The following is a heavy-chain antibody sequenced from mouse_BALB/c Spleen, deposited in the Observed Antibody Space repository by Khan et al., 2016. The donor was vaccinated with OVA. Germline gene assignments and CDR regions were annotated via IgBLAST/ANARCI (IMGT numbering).Heavy chain of an antibody. V-gene: IGHV1S41*01. D-gene: IGHD1-1*01. J-gene: IGHJ4*01. CDR2: ISPGSGSA. Sequence: DLVKPGASVKLSCKASGYTFTSYWINWIKQRPGQGLEWIGHISPGSGSAYYNELFKGKATLTVDTSSSTAYFLLNSLSSEDSAVYFYARSNYYCSRRYALDYWGQGTPVLVSS. CDR3: ARSNYYCSRRYALDY. CDR1: GYTFTSYW.